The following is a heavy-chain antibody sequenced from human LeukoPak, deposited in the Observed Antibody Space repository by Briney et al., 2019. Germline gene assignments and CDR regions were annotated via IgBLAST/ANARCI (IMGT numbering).Heavy chain of an antibody. Sequence: GGSLRLSCAAPGFTFSSYGMHWFRQPPGKGLGWVPFIRYDGSNKYYADSVKGRFNISRDNSKNTLYLQMNSLRAEDTAVYYCAKDTNSSGWHFLDYWGQGTLVTVSS. CDR2: IRYDGSNK. CDR1: GFTFSSYG. V-gene: IGHV3-30*02. CDR3: AKDTNSSGWHFLDY. J-gene: IGHJ4*02. D-gene: IGHD6-19*01.